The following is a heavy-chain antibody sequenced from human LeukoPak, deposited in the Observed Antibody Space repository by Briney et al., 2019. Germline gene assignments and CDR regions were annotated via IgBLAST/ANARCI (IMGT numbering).Heavy chain of an antibody. Sequence: SETLSLPCALCGYSISSGYYWGWSRQPPGKGVEWSGSIYHSGSTDYNPSLKSGLTISVDPSKNQFSLKLSSVTAADTAVYYCAKVSLLGAFDYWGQGTLVTVSS. D-gene: IGHD2-15*01. J-gene: IGHJ4*02. CDR3: AKVSLLGAFDY. V-gene: IGHV4-38-2*01. CDR1: GYSISSGYY. CDR2: IYHSGST.